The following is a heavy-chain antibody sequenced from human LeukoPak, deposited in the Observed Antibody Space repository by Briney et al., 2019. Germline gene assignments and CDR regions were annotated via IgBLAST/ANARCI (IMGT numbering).Heavy chain of an antibody. D-gene: IGHD2-15*01. Sequence: GASVTVSCTASGGTFSSYAISWVRQAPGQGLEWMGGIIPIFGTANYAQKFQGRVTITADESTSTAYMELSSLRSEDTAVYYCAREVVERRVGMDVWGQGTTVTVSS. V-gene: IGHV1-69*13. J-gene: IGHJ6*02. CDR1: GGTFSSYA. CDR3: AREVVERRVGMDV. CDR2: IIPIFGTA.